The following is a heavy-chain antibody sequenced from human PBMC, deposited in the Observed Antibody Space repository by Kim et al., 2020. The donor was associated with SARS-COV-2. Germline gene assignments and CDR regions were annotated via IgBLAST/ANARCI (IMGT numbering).Heavy chain of an antibody. J-gene: IGHJ6*02. CDR2: ISVSGGST. D-gene: IGHD3-22*01. V-gene: IGHV3-23*01. Sequence: GGSLRLSCAASGFTFSSYAMSWVRQAPGKGLEWVSVISVSGGSTYYADSVKGRFTISRDNSKNTLYLQMNSLRAEDTAVYYCAKVAPEYYYDSSGSLGNYYYYGMDVCGQGTTVTVSS. CDR3: AKVAPEYYYDSSGSLGNYYYYGMDV. CDR1: GFTFSSYA.